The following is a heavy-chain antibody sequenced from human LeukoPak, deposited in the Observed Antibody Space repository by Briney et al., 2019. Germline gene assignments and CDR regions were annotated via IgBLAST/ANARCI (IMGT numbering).Heavy chain of an antibody. CDR1: GGSISSYY. D-gene: IGHD6-13*01. CDR3: ASFGGSSWYLATY. J-gene: IGHJ4*02. CDR2: IYYSGST. V-gene: IGHV4-59*01. Sequence: SETLSLTCTVSGGSISSYYWGWIRQPPGKGLEWIGYIYYSGSTNYNPSLKSRVTISVDTSKNQFSLKLSSVTAADTAVYYCASFGGSSWYLATYWGQGTLVTVSS.